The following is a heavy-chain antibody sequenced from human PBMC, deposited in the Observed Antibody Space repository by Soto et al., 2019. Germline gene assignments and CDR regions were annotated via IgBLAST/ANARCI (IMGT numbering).Heavy chain of an antibody. V-gene: IGHV1-18*01. CDR3: AREPPRATAGLNYFDP. CDR1: GYTFINFG. Sequence: QVQLVQSGTEVKKPGASVKVSCKTSGYTFINFGIGWVRQAPGQGLEWMGWISPFNVHTHYAQKFQGRVSLTTDTSTSTAFLELRSLTYDDTAVYYCAREPPRATAGLNYFDPWGQGTLVTVSS. CDR2: ISPFNVHT. D-gene: IGHD6-13*01. J-gene: IGHJ5*02.